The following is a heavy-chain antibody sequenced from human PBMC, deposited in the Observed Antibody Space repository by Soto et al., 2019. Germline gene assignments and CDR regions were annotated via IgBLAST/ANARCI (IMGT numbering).Heavy chain of an antibody. Sequence: QVQLVESGGGVVQPGRSLRLSCAASGFTFSNYGMHWVRQAPGKGLEWVAVISYHGSDKYYADSVKGRFTISRDNSKNTLYLQMNSLRAEDTAMYYCAKSPDGYDWGAQDYWGQGILVTVSS. J-gene: IGHJ4*02. CDR3: AKSPDGYDWGAQDY. CDR2: ISYHGSDK. V-gene: IGHV3-30*18. CDR1: GFTFSNYG. D-gene: IGHD5-12*01.